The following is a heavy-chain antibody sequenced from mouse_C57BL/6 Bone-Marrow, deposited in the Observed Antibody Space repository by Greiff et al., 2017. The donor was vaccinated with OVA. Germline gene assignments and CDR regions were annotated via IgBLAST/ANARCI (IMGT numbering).Heavy chain of an antibody. V-gene: IGHV2-2*01. CDR1: GFSLTSYG. CDR3: ARNLIGTY. CDR2: IWSGGST. D-gene: IGHD3-1*01. J-gene: IGHJ3*01. Sequence: VQLQESGPGLVQPSQSLSITCTVSGFSLTSYGVHWVRQSPGKGLEWLGVIWSGGSTDYNAAFISRLGISKDNSKSQVFLKMNSLQADDTAMYYCARNLIGTYWGQGTLVTVSA.